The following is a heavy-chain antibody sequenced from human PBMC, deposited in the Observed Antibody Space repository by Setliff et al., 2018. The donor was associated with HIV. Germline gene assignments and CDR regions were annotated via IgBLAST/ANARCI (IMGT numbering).Heavy chain of an antibody. CDR3: ARDAVEASIPGGWFDS. V-gene: IGHV4-31*03. Sequence: TLSLTCTVPGGSVSSGAYFWSWIRQHPGKGLEWMGYMSKRGTYIINPSLESRMTMSVDTSKNQLYLRLKSVTAADTAVYFCARDAVEASIPGGWFDSWGPGTLVTVSS. J-gene: IGHJ5*01. CDR2: MSKRGTY. CDR1: GGSVSSGAYF. D-gene: IGHD2-21*01.